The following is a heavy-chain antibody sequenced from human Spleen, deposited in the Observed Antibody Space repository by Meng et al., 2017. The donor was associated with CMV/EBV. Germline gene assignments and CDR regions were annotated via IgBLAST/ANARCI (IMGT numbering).Heavy chain of an antibody. CDR3: ARDRGDPFDP. D-gene: IGHD3-10*01. J-gene: IGHJ5*02. V-gene: IGHV3-66*01. Sequence: VRLGEAGGVSFQPGGSLVLSCAASGFTVSSNYMSWVRQAPGKGLEWVSVIYSGGSTYYADSVKGRFTISRDNSKNTLYLQMNSLRAEDTAVYYCARDRGDPFDPWGQGTLVTVSS. CDR2: IYSGGST. CDR1: GFTVSSNY.